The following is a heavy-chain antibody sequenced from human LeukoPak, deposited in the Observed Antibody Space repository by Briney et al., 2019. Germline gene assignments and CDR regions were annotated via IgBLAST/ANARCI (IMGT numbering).Heavy chain of an antibody. D-gene: IGHD2-15*01. J-gene: IGHJ4*02. CDR1: GYTFTCYY. V-gene: IGHV1-2*02. CDR3: ARPQDCSGGSCYSGKYFDY. Sequence: GASVKVSCKASGYTFTCYYMHWVRQAPGQGLEWMGWINPNSGGTNYAQKFQGRVTMTRDTSISTAYMELSRLRSDDTAVYYCARPQDCSGGSCYSGKYFDYWGQGTLVTVSS. CDR2: INPNSGGT.